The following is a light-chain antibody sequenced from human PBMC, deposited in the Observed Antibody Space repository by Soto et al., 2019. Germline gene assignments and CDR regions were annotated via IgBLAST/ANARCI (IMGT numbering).Light chain of an antibody. CDR3: QSYDSTLSARYV. CDR1: SSNIGAGYD. V-gene: IGLV1-40*01. CDR2: GNS. J-gene: IGLJ1*01. Sequence: QSVLTQPPSVSGAPGQRVTISCTGSSSNIGAGYDVHWYQQRPGTAPKLLTSGNSNRPSGVPDRFSGSTSGTSASLAITGLQAEDEGDYYCQSYDSTLSARYVFGTGTKLTVL.